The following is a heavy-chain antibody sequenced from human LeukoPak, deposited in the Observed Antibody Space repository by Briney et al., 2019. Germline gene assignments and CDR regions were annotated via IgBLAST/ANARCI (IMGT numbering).Heavy chain of an antibody. V-gene: IGHV3-30*03. CDR3: ARDATQYLRYGYFDS. CDR2: ISYDGSNK. D-gene: IGHD3-9*01. CDR1: GFTFSSYG. Sequence: GRSLRLSCAASGFTFSSYGMHWVRQAPGKGLEWVAVISYDGSNKYYADSVKGRFTISRDNSKNTLYLQMNNLRAEDTAVYYCARDATQYLRYGYFDSWGQGILVTVSS. J-gene: IGHJ4*02.